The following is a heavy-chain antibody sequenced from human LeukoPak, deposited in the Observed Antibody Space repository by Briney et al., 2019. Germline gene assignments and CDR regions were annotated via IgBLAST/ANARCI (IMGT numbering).Heavy chain of an antibody. J-gene: IGHJ2*01. Sequence: RGGALRLSCAASGVTFSSYSVNWVRQAPGEGVEWVLSISGSSSYIYYAESVKGGFTISTENAQNSLYLQINSLRTEDTAVYYCARAPRIVGYTSNELGHRYFDLWGRGTLVTVSS. CDR1: GVTFSSYS. V-gene: IGHV3-21*01. CDR2: ISGSSSYI. CDR3: ARAPRIVGYTSNELGHRYFDL. D-gene: IGHD6-13*01.